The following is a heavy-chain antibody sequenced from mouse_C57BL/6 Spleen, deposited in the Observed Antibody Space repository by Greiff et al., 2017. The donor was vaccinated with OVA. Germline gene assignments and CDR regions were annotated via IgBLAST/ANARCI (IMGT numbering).Heavy chain of an antibody. CDR1: GYTFTSYW. CDR3: AREVTTGGGY. J-gene: IGHJ2*01. CDR2: IHPNSGST. Sequence: VQLQQPGAELVKPGASVKLSCKASGYTFTSYWMHWVKQRPGQGLEWIGLIHPNSGSTNYNEKFKSKATLTADKSSSTAYMQLSSLTSEDSAVYYCAREVTTGGGYWGQGTTLTVSS. D-gene: IGHD1-1*01. V-gene: IGHV1-64*01.